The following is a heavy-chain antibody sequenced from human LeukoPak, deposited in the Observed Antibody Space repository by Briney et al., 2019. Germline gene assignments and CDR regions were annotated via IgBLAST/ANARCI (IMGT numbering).Heavy chain of an antibody. Sequence: GGSRRLSGTALGSTFADSTISWGRKAPGKALGGLGIIRGKVYVATTEYAASVKARFPISRHASKSIACLQTNSLNTEDTAGYYCSRFDSYYDYWGQGALVTVSS. CDR1: GSTFADST. V-gene: IGHV3-49*04. CDR2: IRGKVYVATT. J-gene: IGHJ4*02. D-gene: IGHD3-10*01. CDR3: SRFDSYYDY.